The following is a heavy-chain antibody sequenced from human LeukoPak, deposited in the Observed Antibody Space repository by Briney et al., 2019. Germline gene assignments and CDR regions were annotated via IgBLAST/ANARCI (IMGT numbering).Heavy chain of an antibody. V-gene: IGHV3-15*01. D-gene: IGHD2/OR15-2a*01. CDR2: IKSNADGGTP. Sequence: GGSLRLSCAASGFSFMNAWMIWVRQAPGKGLEWVGRIKSNADGGTPDYAAPARGRFTISRDDSKNTLYLQMNSLKTEDSAVYYCTTFYHEYSPYWGRGTLVTVSS. CDR1: GFSFMNAW. CDR3: TTFYHEYSPY. J-gene: IGHJ4*02.